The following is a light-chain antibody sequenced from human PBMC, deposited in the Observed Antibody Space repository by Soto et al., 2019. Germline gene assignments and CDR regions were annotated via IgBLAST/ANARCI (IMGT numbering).Light chain of an antibody. V-gene: IGKV1D-13*01. CDR3: QQSTNYPLT. Sequence: IQMTQSPSALSATARDRVTIACRASQGISSALAWYQQKPGKAPKLLIYDASSLESGVPSRFSGSGSGTDFTLTISCLQPEDFAPYYCQQSTNYPLTLGGGTKVDIK. CDR1: QGISSA. J-gene: IGKJ4*01. CDR2: DAS.